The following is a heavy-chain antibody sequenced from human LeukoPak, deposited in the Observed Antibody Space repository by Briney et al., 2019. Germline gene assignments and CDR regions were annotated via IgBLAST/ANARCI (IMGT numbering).Heavy chain of an antibody. CDR1: GYSFTTYW. Sequence: GESLKISCKGSGYSFTTYWIGWVRQMPGKALEWMGIIYPGDSDTRYSPSFQGQVTISVDESINTAYLQWSSLRASDTAMYYCVRHTNGYYPFDYRGQGTLVTVSS. CDR3: VRHTNGYYPFDY. V-gene: IGHV5-51*01. CDR2: IYPGDSDT. D-gene: IGHD5-24*01. J-gene: IGHJ4*02.